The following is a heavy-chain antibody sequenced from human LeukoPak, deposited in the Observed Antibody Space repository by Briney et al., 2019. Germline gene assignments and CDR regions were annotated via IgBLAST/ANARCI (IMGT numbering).Heavy chain of an antibody. CDR2: ISKSSSST. CDR3: ASDKWLLDY. V-gene: IGHV3-11*06. Sequence: PGGSLRLSCAASGFTFSDYYMSWIRQAPGKGLEWVSYISKSSSSTNYADSVKGRFSISRDNAKNSLYLQLNSLTAEDTAVYYCASDKWLLDYWGQGTLVTVSS. CDR1: GFTFSDYY. D-gene: IGHD5-12*01. J-gene: IGHJ4*02.